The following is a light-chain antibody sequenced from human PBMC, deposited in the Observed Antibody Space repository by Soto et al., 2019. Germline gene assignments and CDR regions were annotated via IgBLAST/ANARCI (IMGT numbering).Light chain of an antibody. CDR2: EVT. CDR3: SSYTSSSTLA. CDR1: SSDVGAYNY. J-gene: IGLJ3*02. V-gene: IGLV2-14*01. Sequence: QSALTQPASVSGSPGQSITISCTGTSSDVGAYNYVSWYRQHPGKAPKLMIYEVTNRPSGVSNRFSGSKSGSTASLTISGLQAEDEADYYCSSYTSSSTLAFGGGTKLTVL.